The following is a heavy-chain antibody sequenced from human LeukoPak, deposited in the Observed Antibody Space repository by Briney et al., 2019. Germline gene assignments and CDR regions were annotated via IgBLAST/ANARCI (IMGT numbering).Heavy chain of an antibody. CDR2: INHSGST. V-gene: IGHV4-34*01. Sequence: PSETLSLTCAVYGGSFSGYYWSWIRQPPGKGLEWIGEINHSGSTNYNPSLKSRVTISVDTSKNQFSLQLSSVTAADTAVYYCARGRRARMVRYTNWFDPWGQGTLVTVSS. J-gene: IGHJ5*02. CDR1: GGSFSGYY. D-gene: IGHD3-10*01. CDR3: ARGRRARMVRYTNWFDP.